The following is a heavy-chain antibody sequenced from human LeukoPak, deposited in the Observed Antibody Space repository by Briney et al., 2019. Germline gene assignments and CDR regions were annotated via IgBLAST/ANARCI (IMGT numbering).Heavy chain of an antibody. CDR2: IVNSGGST. J-gene: IGHJ4*02. Sequence: AGGSLRLSCVASGFTFSNYAMSWVRQAPGKGLEWVSGIVNSGGSTYYADSVRGRLTISRDNSKKTEYLQMSSLRGDDTAIYYCAKDRAGYSYGMFDSWGQGTLVTVSS. D-gene: IGHD5-18*01. CDR1: GFTFSNYA. V-gene: IGHV3-23*01. CDR3: AKDRAGYSYGMFDS.